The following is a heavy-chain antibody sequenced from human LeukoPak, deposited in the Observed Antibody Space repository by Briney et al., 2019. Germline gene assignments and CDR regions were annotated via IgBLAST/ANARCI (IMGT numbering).Heavy chain of an antibody. J-gene: IGHJ4*02. CDR2: ISGSGSSI. Sequence: PGGSLRLSCAASGFTFSSHEMNWVRQAPGKGLEWVSYISGSGSSIDYTESEEGRFTISRDNARNSLYLQMNSLRAEDTAVYYCARDGSNFDPFDYWGQGTLVTVSS. V-gene: IGHV3-48*03. D-gene: IGHD4-11*01. CDR1: GFTFSSHE. CDR3: ARDGSNFDPFDY.